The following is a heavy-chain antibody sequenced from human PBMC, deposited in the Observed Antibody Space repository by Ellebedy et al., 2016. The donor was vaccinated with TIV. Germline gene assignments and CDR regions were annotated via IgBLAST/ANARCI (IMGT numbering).Heavy chain of an antibody. D-gene: IGHD6-19*01. J-gene: IGHJ4*02. CDR1: GYTFSSYF. V-gene: IGHV1-46*01. CDR2: INPSGGST. Sequence: ASVQVSCXASGYTFSSYFMHWVRQAPGQGLEWMGIINPSGGSTSYAQKFQGRVTMTMDTSTSTVYMELSSLRSEDTAVYYCAIRYSSGWSRDYWGQGTLVTVSS. CDR3: AIRYSSGWSRDY.